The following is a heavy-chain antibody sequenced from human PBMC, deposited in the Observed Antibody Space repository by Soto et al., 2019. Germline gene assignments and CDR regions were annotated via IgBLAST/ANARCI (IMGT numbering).Heavy chain of an antibody. CDR3: EREASYSMIIPIDY. V-gene: IGHV1-18*01. CDR2: ISAYNGDT. Sequence: QVQLVQSGPELKKPGASVKVSCKASGYTFTSYAFSWVRQAPGQGLEWMGWISAYNGDTKYAQKFQGRVTMTTDASTTTAYTELRKLRSDDTACYSCEREASYSMIIPIDYWGQGTLFTVSA. D-gene: IGHD6-13*01. CDR1: GYTFTSYA. J-gene: IGHJ4*02.